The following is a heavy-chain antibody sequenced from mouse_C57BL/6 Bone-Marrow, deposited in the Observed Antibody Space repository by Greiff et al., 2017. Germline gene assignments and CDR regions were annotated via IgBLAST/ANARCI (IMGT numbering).Heavy chain of an antibody. CDR3: ARRGYYGHFDY. CDR2: ISSGGRYT. D-gene: IGHD1-1*01. J-gene: IGHJ2*01. Sequence: EVQLVESGGDLVKPGGSLKLSCAASGFTFSSYGMSWVRQTPDKRLEWVATISSGGRYTYYPASVKGRFTISRDNAKNTLYLQMSSLKSEDTAMYYCARRGYYGHFDYWGQGTTLTVSS. V-gene: IGHV5-6*01. CDR1: GFTFSSYG.